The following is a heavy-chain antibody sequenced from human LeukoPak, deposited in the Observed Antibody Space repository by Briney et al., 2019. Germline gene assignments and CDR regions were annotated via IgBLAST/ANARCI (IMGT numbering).Heavy chain of an antibody. Sequence: SVEVSCKASGGTFSSYAISWVRQAPGQGLEWMGGIIPIFGTANYAQKFQGRVTITTDESTSTAYMELSSLRSEDTAVYYCARESMVRGVTTNWFDPWAREPWSPSPQ. J-gene: IGHJ5*02. D-gene: IGHD3-10*01. CDR2: IIPIFGTA. CDR3: ARESMVRGVTTNWFDP. CDR1: GGTFSSYA. V-gene: IGHV1-69*05.